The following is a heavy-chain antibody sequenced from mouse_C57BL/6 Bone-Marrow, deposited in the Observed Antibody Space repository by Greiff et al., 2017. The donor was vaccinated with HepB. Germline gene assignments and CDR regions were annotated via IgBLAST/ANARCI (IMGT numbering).Heavy chain of an antibody. CDR1: GYTFTSYW. CDR2: IDPSDSYT. Sequence: QVQLQQSGAELVKPGASVKLSCKASGYTFTSYWMQWVKQRPGQGLEWIGEIDPSDSYTNYNQKFKGKATLTVDTSSSTAYMQLSSLTSEDSAVYYCARDYDGYPYYAMDYWGQGTSVTVSS. V-gene: IGHV1-50*01. D-gene: IGHD2-3*01. J-gene: IGHJ4*01. CDR3: ARDYDGYPYYAMDY.